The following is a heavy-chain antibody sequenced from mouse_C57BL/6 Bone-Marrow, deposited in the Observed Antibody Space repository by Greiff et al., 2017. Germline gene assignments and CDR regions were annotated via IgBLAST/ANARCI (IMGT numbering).Heavy chain of an antibody. Sequence: EVQLQQSGPELVKPGASVKMSCKASGYTFTDYNMHWVKQSHGKSLEWIGYINPNNGGTSYNQKFKGKATLTVNKSSSTDYMELRSLTSKDSAVYYCARGPEDSGSSYWFAYWGQGTLVTVSA. D-gene: IGHD1-1*01. CDR3: ARGPEDSGSSYWFAY. CDR1: GYTFTDYN. V-gene: IGHV1-22*01. J-gene: IGHJ3*01. CDR2: INPNNGGT.